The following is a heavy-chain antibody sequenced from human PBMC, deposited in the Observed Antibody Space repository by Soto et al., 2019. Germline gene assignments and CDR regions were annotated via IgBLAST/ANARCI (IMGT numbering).Heavy chain of an antibody. D-gene: IGHD6-19*01. CDR2: IYYAGST. CDR1: GGSISSSNYY. V-gene: IGHV4-39*01. CDR3: ARRHLLSTGWYEGWFDP. J-gene: IGHJ5*02. Sequence: QLQLRESGPGLVKPSETLSLTCTVSGGSISSSNYYWGWIRQPPGGGLEWIGSIYYAGSTYYHPSLKSRVTISVDTSKNQFSLKLNSVTAADTAVYYCARRHLLSTGWYEGWFDPWGQGTLVTVSS.